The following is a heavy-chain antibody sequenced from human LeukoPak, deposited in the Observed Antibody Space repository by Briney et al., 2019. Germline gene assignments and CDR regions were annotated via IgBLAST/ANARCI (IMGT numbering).Heavy chain of an antibody. V-gene: IGHV3-23*03. Sequence: GGSLRLSCAASGFTFSTYTMSWVRQAPGKGLEWVSVIYSGDSGVSTYYADSVKGRFTISRDDAKSSLYLQMNSLRAEDTAVYYCARDSIVPLYLWGQGTLVTVSS. J-gene: IGHJ4*02. CDR3: ARDSIVPLYL. CDR1: GFTFSTYT. CDR2: IYSGDSGVST. D-gene: IGHD2-2*01.